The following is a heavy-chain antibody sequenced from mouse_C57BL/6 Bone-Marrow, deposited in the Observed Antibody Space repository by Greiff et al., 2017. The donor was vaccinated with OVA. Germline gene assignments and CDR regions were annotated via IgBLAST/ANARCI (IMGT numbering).Heavy chain of an antibody. D-gene: IGHD1-1*01. V-gene: IGHV1-55*01. CDR3: ASPHYYGSSYPYYARDY. J-gene: IGHJ4*01. CDR1: GYTFTSYW. CDR2: IYPGSGST. Sequence: QVQLQQPGAELVKPGASVKMSCKASGYTFTSYWITWVKQRPGQGLEWIGDIYPGSGSTNYNEKFKSKATLTVDTSSSTAYMQLSSLTSEDSAVYYCASPHYYGSSYPYYARDYWGQGTSVTVSS.